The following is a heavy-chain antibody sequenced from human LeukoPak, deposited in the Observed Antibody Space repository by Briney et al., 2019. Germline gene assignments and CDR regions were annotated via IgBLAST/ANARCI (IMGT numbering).Heavy chain of an antibody. CDR1: GVSVSGYY. V-gene: IGHV4-34*01. D-gene: IGHD2-8*01. CDR2: IYHSGYT. J-gene: IGHJ4*02. CDR3: ARMRCGHTDNICYNY. Sequence: SETLSLTCAVHGVSVSGYYWSWIRQSPGKGLEWIGEIYHSGYTNYNPSLKRRVTISAATSENQLSLRLTSLTAADTAVYYCARMRCGHTDNICYNYWGQGTLVTVSS.